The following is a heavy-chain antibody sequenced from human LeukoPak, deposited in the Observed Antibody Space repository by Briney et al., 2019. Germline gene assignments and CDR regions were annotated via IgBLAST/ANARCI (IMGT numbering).Heavy chain of an antibody. V-gene: IGHV3-23*01. CDR2: ISGTGNSP. J-gene: IGHJ3*01. CDR3: ARDPNGDYIGAFDF. D-gene: IGHD4-17*01. Sequence: GGSLRLSCAASGFTFSTYAMSWVRQAPGKGLEWVSAISGTGNSPYYGDSVKGRFTISRDNSKNTLYLQMNSLRAEDTAVYYCARDPNGDYIGAFDFRGQGTMVTVSS. CDR1: GFTFSTYA.